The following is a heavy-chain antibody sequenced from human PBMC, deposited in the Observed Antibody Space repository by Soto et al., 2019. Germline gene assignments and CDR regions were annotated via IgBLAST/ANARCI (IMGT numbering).Heavy chain of an antibody. CDR3: ARGSCSSASCYTGDY. Sequence: SETLSLTCTVSGDTIGSYYWSWIRQLPGKGLEWIGYIYFTGSTNYNPSLKSRVTISVDTSKNQFSLKLSSVTAADTAVYYCARGSCSSASCYTGDYWGQGTLVTVS. D-gene: IGHD2-2*02. J-gene: IGHJ4*02. V-gene: IGHV4-59*01. CDR1: GDTIGSYY. CDR2: IYFTGST.